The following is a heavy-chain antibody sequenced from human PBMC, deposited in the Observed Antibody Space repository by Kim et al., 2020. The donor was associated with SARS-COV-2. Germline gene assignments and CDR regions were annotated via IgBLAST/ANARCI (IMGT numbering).Heavy chain of an antibody. D-gene: IGHD6-13*01. Sequence: GGSLRLSCEASGINFSDYYMSWIRQAPGKGLEWVSYISSSGSYTKYADSLKGRFTISRDNAENSLYLEMNSLGADDTAVYYCARVPVGASSWYYFDSWG. CDR2: ISSSGSYT. J-gene: IGHJ4*01. V-gene: IGHV3-11*05. CDR1: GINFSDYY. CDR3: ARVPVGASSWYYFDS.